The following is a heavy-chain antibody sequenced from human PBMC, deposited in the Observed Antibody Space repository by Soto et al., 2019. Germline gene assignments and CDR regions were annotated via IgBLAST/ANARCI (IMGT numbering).Heavy chain of an antibody. CDR3: ARDLGRLSYDFWSGYRRGMDV. Sequence: SVKVSCKASGGTFSGYAISWVRQAPGQGLEWMGGIIPIFGTANHAQKFQGRVTITADESTSTAYMELSSLRSEDTAVYYCARDLGRLSYDFWSGYRRGMDVWGQGTTVTVSS. J-gene: IGHJ6*02. CDR2: IIPIFGTA. V-gene: IGHV1-69*13. D-gene: IGHD3-3*01. CDR1: GGTFSGYA.